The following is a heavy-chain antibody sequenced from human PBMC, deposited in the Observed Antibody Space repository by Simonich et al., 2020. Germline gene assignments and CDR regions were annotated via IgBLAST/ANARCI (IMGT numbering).Heavy chain of an antibody. V-gene: IGHV1-2*02. J-gene: IGHJ3*02. CDR1: GYTFTGYY. Sequence: QVQLVQSGAEVKKPGASVKVSCTASGYTFTGYYLHWVRQATGQGLEGMGWINPNRGDTNYAQKCQGRVTMTSDTSISTAYMELSRLRSDDTAVYYCARGRLTGDKGAFDIWGQGTMVTVSS. D-gene: IGHD7-27*01. CDR3: ARGRLTGDKGAFDI. CDR2: INPNRGDT.